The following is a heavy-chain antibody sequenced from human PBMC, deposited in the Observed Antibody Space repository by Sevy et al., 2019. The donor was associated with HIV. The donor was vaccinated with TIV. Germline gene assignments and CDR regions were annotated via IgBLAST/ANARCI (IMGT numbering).Heavy chain of an antibody. V-gene: IGHV3-23*01. CDR1: GFSFDSYG. CDR3: AKGGGSHYDPDEIGYYFYYYNMDV. D-gene: IGHD3-16*01. Sequence: GGSLRLSCAVSGFSFDSYGMTWVRQAPGKGLEWVSVSSGSGTRTYYADSVKGRFIISRDNSKNTLYLQMNSLRSEDTGIYYCAKGGGSHYDPDEIGYYFYYYNMDVWGKGTTVTVSS. J-gene: IGHJ6*03. CDR2: SSGSGTRT.